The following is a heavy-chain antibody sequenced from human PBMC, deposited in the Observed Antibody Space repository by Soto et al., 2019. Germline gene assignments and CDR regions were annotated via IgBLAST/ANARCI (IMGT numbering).Heavy chain of an antibody. CDR2: ISSDGSRQ. V-gene: IGHV3-30-3*01. D-gene: IGHD2-8*01. J-gene: IGHJ4*02. CDR3: AKEYDTSRKTLDY. CDR1: GFTFSSYA. Sequence: PGGSLRLSCAASGFTFSSYAMHWVRQSPVKGLEWVAVISSDGSRQYYADSVQGRFTVSRDNSKNTLFLQMNSLRAEDTAVYYCAKEYDTSRKTLDYWGQGTLVTVSS.